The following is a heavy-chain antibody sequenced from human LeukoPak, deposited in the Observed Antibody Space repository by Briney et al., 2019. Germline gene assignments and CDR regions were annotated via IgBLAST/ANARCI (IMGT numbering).Heavy chain of an antibody. CDR3: AGHLAAGTEWFDP. D-gene: IGHD6-13*01. V-gene: IGHV4-59*05. J-gene: IGHJ5*02. Sequence: SETLSLTCTVSGGSISSYYWSWIRQPPGKGLKWVGSIYYSGTTYYNPSLKSRVTISVDTSKNQFSLNLSSVTAADTAVYYCAGHLAAGTEWFDPWGQGTLVTVSS. CDR2: IYYSGTT. CDR1: GGSISSYY.